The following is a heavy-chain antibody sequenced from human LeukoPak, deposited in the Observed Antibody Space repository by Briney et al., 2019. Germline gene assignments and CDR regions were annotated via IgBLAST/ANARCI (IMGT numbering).Heavy chain of an antibody. CDR1: GGTFSSYA. CDR3: ARGRVVAATSWFDP. D-gene: IGHD2-15*01. Sequence: GASVKVSCKASGGTFSSYAISWVRQAPGQGFEWMGGIIPIFGTANYAQKFQGRVTITADESTSTAYMELSSLRSEDTAVYYCARGRVVAATSWFDPWGQGTLVTVSS. CDR2: IIPIFGTA. V-gene: IGHV1-69*13. J-gene: IGHJ5*02.